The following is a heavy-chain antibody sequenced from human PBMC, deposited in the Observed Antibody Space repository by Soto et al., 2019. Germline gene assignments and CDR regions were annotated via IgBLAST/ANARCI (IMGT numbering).Heavy chain of an antibody. CDR1: GFTFSSYA. V-gene: IGHV3-23*01. Sequence: GGSLRLSCAASGFTFSSYAMSWVRQAPGKGLEWVSAISGSGGSTYYADSVKGRFTISRDNSKNTLYLQMNSLGAEDSAVYYCAKGPFLEWLYFQHWGQGTLVTVSS. CDR3: AKGPFLEWLYFQH. CDR2: ISGSGGST. J-gene: IGHJ1*01. D-gene: IGHD3-3*02.